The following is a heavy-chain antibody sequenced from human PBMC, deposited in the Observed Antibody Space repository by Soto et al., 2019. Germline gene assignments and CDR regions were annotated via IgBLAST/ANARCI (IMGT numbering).Heavy chain of an antibody. CDR2: INHSGST. CDR1: GGSFSGYY. V-gene: IGHV4-34*02. D-gene: IGHD2-8*01. J-gene: IGHJ4*02. Sequence: QVHLQQWGAGLLKPSETLSLTCAVYGGSFYGGSFSGYYWSWIRQTPGKGLEWIGEINHSGSTNYNPSLKSRATISIDTSKNQFSLKLSSVTAADTATYYCARGSWAVRFDQWGQGTLVAISS. CDR3: ARGSWAVRFDQ.